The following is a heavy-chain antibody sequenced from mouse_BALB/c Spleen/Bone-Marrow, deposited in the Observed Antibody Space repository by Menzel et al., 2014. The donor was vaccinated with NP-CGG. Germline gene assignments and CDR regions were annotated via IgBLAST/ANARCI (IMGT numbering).Heavy chain of an antibody. V-gene: IGHV1-63*02. J-gene: IGHJ2*01. Sequence: VQLQESGAELVRPGTPVKISCKASGYTFTNYWLGWVKQRPGHGLGWIGDIYPGGGYTNYNGKFKGKATLTADTSSSTAYMQLSSLTSEDSAVYFCARRGTGADYWGQGTTLTVSS. CDR1: GYTFTNYW. D-gene: IGHD4-1*01. CDR3: ARRGTGADY. CDR2: IYPGGGYT.